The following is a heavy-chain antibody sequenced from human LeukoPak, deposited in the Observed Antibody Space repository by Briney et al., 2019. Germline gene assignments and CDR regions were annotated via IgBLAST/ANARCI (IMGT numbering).Heavy chain of an antibody. CDR2: IYYSGST. CDR3: ARAYYYYYYMDV. CDR1: GGSISSYY. J-gene: IGHJ6*03. Sequence: PSETLSLTCTASGGSISSYYWSWIRQPPGKGLEWIGYIYYSGSTSYNPSLKSRVTISVDTSKNQFSLKLSSVTAADTAVYYCARAYYYYYYMDVWGKGTTVTVSS. V-gene: IGHV4-59*01.